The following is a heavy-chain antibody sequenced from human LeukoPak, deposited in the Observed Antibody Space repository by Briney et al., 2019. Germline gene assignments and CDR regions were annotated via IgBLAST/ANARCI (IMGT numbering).Heavy chain of an antibody. CDR1: GFTFSRSA. V-gene: IGHV1-58*01. CDR2: IVVGSGNT. Sequence: SVKVSCKASGFTFSRSAVQWVRQARGQRLEWIGWIVVGSGNTNYAQRFQERVIITRDMSTSTAYMELSSLRSEDTAVYYCARDKEAVYFDYWGQGTLVTVSS. CDR3: ARDKEAVYFDY. J-gene: IGHJ4*02.